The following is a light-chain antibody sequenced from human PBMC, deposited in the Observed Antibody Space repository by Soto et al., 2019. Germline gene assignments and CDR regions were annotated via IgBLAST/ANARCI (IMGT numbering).Light chain of an antibody. V-gene: IGKV2-28*01. CDR1: QSLLHSNGYNY. J-gene: IGKJ5*01. CDR3: MLPPHTPLT. CDR2: LGS. Sequence: DIVMTQSPLSLPVTPGEPASISCRSSQSLLHSNGYNYLDWYLQKPGQSPQLLIYLGSNRASWVPDRFSGSGSGTDFTLKISSVEAEDVGVYYCMLPPHTPLTFGQGPLLEMK.